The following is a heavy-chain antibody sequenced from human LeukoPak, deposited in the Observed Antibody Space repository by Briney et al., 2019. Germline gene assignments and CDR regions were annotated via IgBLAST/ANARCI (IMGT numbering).Heavy chain of an antibody. D-gene: IGHD3-9*01. V-gene: IGHV3-23*01. Sequence: PGGSLRLSCAASGFTLNSYGMSWVRQAPGKGLEWVSTISGSGSSTYYVDSVKGRFTISRDNAKNSLYLQMNSLRAEDTAVYYCAKALAPEANVLRYFDWLAFDIWGQGTMVTVSS. CDR1: GFTLNSYG. CDR2: ISGSGSST. CDR3: AKALAPEANVLRYFDWLAFDI. J-gene: IGHJ3*02.